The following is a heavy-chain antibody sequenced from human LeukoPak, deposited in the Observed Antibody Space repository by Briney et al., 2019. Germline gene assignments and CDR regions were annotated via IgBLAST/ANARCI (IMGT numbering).Heavy chain of an antibody. J-gene: IGHJ3*02. CDR3: ARDSLQQLVLGAFDI. CDR2: IYVDGST. V-gene: IGHV3-66*01. Sequence: GGSLRLSCAASGFTFSSYAMSWVRQAPGKGLEWVSVIYVDGSTYYADSVKGRFTISRDNSKNTVYLQMNSLRAEDTAVYYCARDSLQQLVLGAFDIWGQGTMVTVSS. CDR1: GFTFSSYA. D-gene: IGHD6-13*01.